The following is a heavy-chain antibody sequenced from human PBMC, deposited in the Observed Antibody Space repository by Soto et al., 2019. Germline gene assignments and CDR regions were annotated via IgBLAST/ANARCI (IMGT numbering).Heavy chain of an antibody. CDR2: INPNSGGT. CDR1: GYTFTGYY. Sequence: ASVKVSCKASGYTFTGYYMHWVRQAPGQGLEWMGWINPNSGGTNYAQKFQGGVTMTRDTSISTAYMELSRLRSDDTAVYYCARDLLVRWLRSANYYYYYGMDVWGQGTTVTVSS. V-gene: IGHV1-2*02. D-gene: IGHD5-12*01. CDR3: ARDLLVRWLRSANYYYYYGMDV. J-gene: IGHJ6*02.